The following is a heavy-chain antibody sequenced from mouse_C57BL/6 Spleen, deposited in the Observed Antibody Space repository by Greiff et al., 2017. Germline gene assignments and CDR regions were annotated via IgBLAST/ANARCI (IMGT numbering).Heavy chain of an antibody. CDR1: GYTFTDYE. J-gene: IGHJ2*01. V-gene: IGHV1-15*01. CDR2: IDPETGGT. CDR3: TRDTTVVPGNFDY. D-gene: IGHD1-1*01. Sequence: VKLQESGAELVRPGASVTLSCKASGYTFTDYEMHWVKQTPVHGLEWIGAIDPETGGTAYNQKFKGKAILTADKSSSTAYMELRSLTSEDSAVYYCTRDTTVVPGNFDYWGQGTTLTVSS.